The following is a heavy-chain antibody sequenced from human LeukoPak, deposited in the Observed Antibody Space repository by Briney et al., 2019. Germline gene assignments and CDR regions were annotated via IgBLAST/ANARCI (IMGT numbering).Heavy chain of an antibody. CDR3: ARDRGQLLRMDV. D-gene: IGHD2-2*01. J-gene: IGHJ6*04. Sequence: GGSLRLSCAASGFTFSSYAMHWVRQAPGKGLEWVAVISYDGSNKYYADSVKGRFTISRDNSKNTLYLQMNSLRAEDTAVYYRARDRGQLLRMDVWGKGTTVTVSS. CDR2: ISYDGSNK. V-gene: IGHV3-30*04. CDR1: GFTFSSYA.